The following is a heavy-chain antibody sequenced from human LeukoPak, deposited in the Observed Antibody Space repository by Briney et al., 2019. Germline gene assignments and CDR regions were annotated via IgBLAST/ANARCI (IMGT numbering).Heavy chain of an antibody. Sequence: GGSLRLSCVPSRFTFSSYGMNWIRQAPGKGLEWISATSGSGAYTYYADSVKGRFTISRDNSKDTLYLQMNSLKVDDTALYYCAKRSALGYSSRWYLNSWGQGTLVTVSS. CDR3: AKRSALGYSSRWYLNS. V-gene: IGHV3-23*01. CDR1: RFTFSSYG. CDR2: TSGSGAYT. J-gene: IGHJ4*02. D-gene: IGHD6-13*01.